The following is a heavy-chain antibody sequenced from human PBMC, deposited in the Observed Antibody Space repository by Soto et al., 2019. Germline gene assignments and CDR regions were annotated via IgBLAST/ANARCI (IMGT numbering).Heavy chain of an antibody. D-gene: IGHD6-19*01. Sequence: SETLSLTCTVSGGSISSSSYYWGWIRQPPGKGLEWIGSIYYSGSTYYNPSLKSRVTISVDTSKNQFSLKLSSVTAADTAVYYCARRNSNGWEVQFDPWGQGTLVTVSS. CDR1: GGSISSSSYY. CDR3: ARRNSNGWEVQFDP. CDR2: IYYSGST. V-gene: IGHV4-39*01. J-gene: IGHJ5*02.